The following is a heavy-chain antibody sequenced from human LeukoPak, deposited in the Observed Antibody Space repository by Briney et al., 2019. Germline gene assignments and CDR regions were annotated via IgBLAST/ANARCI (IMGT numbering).Heavy chain of an antibody. CDR2: ITSSSSTI. D-gene: IGHD2-15*01. J-gene: IGHJ4*02. V-gene: IGHV3-48*04. CDR1: GFTFSSYS. Sequence: PGGSLRLSCAASGFTFSSYSMNWVRQAPGKGLEWVSYITSSSSTIYYADSVKGRFTISRDDAKNSLYLQMNSLRAEDTAVYYCARDRLGWDYWGQGTLVTVSS. CDR3: ARDRLGWDY.